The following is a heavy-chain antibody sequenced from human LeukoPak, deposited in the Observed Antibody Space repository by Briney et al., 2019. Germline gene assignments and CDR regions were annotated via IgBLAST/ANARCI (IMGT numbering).Heavy chain of an antibody. V-gene: IGHV1-69*10. CDR1: GGTFSSYA. CDR3: ARDSENYDFWSGYDY. J-gene: IGHJ4*02. Sequence: SVKVSCKASGGTFSSYAISWVRQAPGQGLEWMGGIIPILGIANYAQKFQGRVTITADKSTSTAYMELSSLRSEDTAVYYCARDSENYDFWSGYDYWGQGTLVTVSS. D-gene: IGHD3-3*01. CDR2: IIPILGIA.